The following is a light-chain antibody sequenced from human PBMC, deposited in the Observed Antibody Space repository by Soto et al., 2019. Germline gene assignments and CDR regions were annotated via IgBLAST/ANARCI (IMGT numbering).Light chain of an antibody. CDR3: QQYDNSPWT. V-gene: IGKV3-15*01. CDR2: GAS. CDR1: QSLSSD. J-gene: IGKJ1*01. Sequence: EIVMTQSPATLSVSPGERATLSCRASQSLSSDLAWYQQKPGQAPRLLIFGASTRAPGIPARFSGSGSGTEFTLTISSLQSEDFAVYYCQQYDNSPWTFGQGTKVDIK.